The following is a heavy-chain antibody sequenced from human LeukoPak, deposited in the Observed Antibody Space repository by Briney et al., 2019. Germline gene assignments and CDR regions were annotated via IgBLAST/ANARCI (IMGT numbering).Heavy chain of an antibody. D-gene: IGHD3-22*01. Sequence: GGPLRLSCAASGFTFSTYWMHWVRQAPGKGLVWVSRIKSDGGTNYADSVKGRFTISRDNAKKTVSLQMNSLRPEDTGVYYCARAPAEIGGYYPEYFRHWGQGTLVTVSS. CDR1: GFTFSTYW. CDR2: IKSDGGT. V-gene: IGHV3-74*01. J-gene: IGHJ1*01. CDR3: ARAPAEIGGYYPEYFRH.